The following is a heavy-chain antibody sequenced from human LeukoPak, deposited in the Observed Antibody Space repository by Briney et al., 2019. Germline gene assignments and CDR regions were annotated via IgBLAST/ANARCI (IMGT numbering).Heavy chain of an antibody. CDR3: ARGGLYSSGWYGYLDY. Sequence: PGGSLRLSCAASGFTFSTYSMNWVRQAPGKGLEWVSYISSSSSTIYYADSVKGRFTISRDNAKNSLYLQMNSLRAEDTAMYYCARGGLYSSGWYGYLDYWGQGTLVTVSS. V-gene: IGHV3-48*01. D-gene: IGHD6-19*01. CDR2: ISSSSSTI. CDR1: GFTFSTYS. J-gene: IGHJ4*02.